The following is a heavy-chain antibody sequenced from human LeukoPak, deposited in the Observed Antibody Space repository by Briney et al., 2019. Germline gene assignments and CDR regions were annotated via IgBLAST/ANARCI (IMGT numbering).Heavy chain of an antibody. CDR1: GFTYSSYW. D-gene: IGHD6-13*01. V-gene: IGHV3-7*04. J-gene: IGHJ6*02. CDR3: ARDRSTSWYYYYCYGMDV. Sequence: TGGSLRLSCAASGFTYSSYWMSWVRQAPGKSLEWVANINQDGSEKYYVDSVKGRFTISRDNAKNSLYLQMNSLRAEDTAVYYCARDRSTSWYYYYCYGMDVWGQGTTVTVSS. CDR2: INQDGSEK.